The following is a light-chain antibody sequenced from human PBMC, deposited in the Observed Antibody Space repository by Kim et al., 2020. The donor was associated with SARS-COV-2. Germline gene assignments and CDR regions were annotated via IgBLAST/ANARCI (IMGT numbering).Light chain of an antibody. V-gene: IGKV1-27*01. CDR3: QKYNTAPWT. J-gene: IGKJ1*01. CDR2: AAS. Sequence: DIQMTQSPSSLSASVGDGVTISCRASQGISNYLAWYQQKPGQAPKLLIYAASALQFGVSSRFNVSGSGTDFTLTISDLQPEDVATYYCQKYNTAPWTFGHGTKVDIK. CDR1: QGISNY.